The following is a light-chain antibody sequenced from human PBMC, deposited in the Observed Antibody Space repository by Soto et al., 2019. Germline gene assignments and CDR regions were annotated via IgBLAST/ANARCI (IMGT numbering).Light chain of an antibody. CDR2: GNS. CDR3: QAYDSSLSGWV. V-gene: IGLV1-40*01. CDR1: SSNIGAGYN. Sequence: QSVLTQPPSVSGAPGQRVTISCTGSSSNIGAGYNVHWYQQLPGTAPKLLIYGNSNLPSGVPDRFSDSKSGTSASLATTVLQAEDEADYYCQAYDSSLSGWVFGGGTKLTFL. J-gene: IGLJ3*02.